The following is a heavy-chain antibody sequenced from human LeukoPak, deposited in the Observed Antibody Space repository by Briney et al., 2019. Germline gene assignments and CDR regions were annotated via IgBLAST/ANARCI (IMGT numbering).Heavy chain of an antibody. CDR3: ARAIAAAGADY. J-gene: IGHJ4*02. CDR2: ISAYNGNT. Sequence: ASVKVSCTASGYTFSDYYIHWLRQAPGQGLEWMGWISAYNGNTNYAQKLQGRVTMTTDTSSSTAYMELSRLRSDDTAVYYCARAIAAAGADYWGQGTLVTVSS. CDR1: GYTFSDYY. D-gene: IGHD6-13*01. V-gene: IGHV1-18*04.